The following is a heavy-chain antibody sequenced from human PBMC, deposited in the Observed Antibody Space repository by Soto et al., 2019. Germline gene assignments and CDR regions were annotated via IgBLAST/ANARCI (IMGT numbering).Heavy chain of an antibody. Sequence: GGSLRLSCVASQLTFSNYGMHWVRQAPGKGLEWVAVISFDGSDKYYADSVKGRFTISRDNSKNTLYLQMNSLRAEDTAVYYCAKDFGYLDWFGLFDPWGQGTLVTVSS. CDR3: AKDFGYLDWFGLFDP. D-gene: IGHD3-9*01. CDR1: QLTFSNYG. V-gene: IGHV3-30*18. CDR2: ISFDGSDK. J-gene: IGHJ5*02.